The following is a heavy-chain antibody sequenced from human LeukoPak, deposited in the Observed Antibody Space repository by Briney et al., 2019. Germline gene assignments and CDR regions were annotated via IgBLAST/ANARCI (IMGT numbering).Heavy chain of an antibody. Sequence: GGSLRLSCAASGFTFSSYAMSWVRQAPGKGLEWVSAISGSGGSTYYADSVKGRFTISRDNSKNTLYLQMNSLRAEDMAVYYCASYYDFWSGYYPYNWFDPWGQGTLVTVSS. CDR3: ASYYDFWSGYYPYNWFDP. CDR2: ISGSGGST. V-gene: IGHV3-23*01. J-gene: IGHJ5*02. CDR1: GFTFSSYA. D-gene: IGHD3-3*01.